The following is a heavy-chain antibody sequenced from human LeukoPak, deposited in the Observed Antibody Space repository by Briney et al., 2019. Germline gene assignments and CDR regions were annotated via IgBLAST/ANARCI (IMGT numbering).Heavy chain of an antibody. CDR2: ILPDGSKK. CDR3: ARWALITMIEPEWAAHPGFFDY. V-gene: IGHV3-7*03. J-gene: IGHJ4*02. CDR1: EFNFSFYW. Sequence: PGGSLRLSCAASEFNFSFYWMTWVRQAPGKGLEWVANILPDGSKKYYLDSVKGRFTISRDNSKNTLYLQMNSLRAEDTAVYYCARWALITMIEPEWAAHPGFFDYWGQGTLVTVSS. D-gene: IGHD3-22*01.